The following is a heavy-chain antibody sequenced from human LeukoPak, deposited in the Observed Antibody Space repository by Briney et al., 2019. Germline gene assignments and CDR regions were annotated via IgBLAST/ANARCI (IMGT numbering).Heavy chain of an antibody. J-gene: IGHJ4*02. CDR2: IKQDGSEK. CDR3: ARDFYYYFDY. V-gene: IGHV3-7*01. CDR1: GFTVSSNY. D-gene: IGHD2/OR15-2a*01. Sequence: GGSLRLSCAASGFTVSSNYMSWVRQAPGKGLEWVANIKQDGSEKYYVDSVKGRFTISRDNAKNSLYLQMNSLRAEDTAVYYCARDFYYYFDYWGQGTLVTVSS.